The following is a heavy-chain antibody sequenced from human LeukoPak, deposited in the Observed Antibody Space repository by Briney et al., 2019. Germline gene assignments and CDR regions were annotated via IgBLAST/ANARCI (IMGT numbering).Heavy chain of an antibody. V-gene: IGHV3-23*01. CDR1: GFTFRSYD. J-gene: IGHJ4*02. CDR2: ISSSGGST. CDR3: AKNRGYGDYYFDY. Sequence: GGTLRLSCAASGFTFRSYDMNWVRQAPGKGLEWVSTISSSGGSTFYADSVKGRFTISRDNSKNTLYLQMNSLRAEDTAVYYCAKNRGYGDYYFDYWGQGTLVTVSS. D-gene: IGHD4-17*01.